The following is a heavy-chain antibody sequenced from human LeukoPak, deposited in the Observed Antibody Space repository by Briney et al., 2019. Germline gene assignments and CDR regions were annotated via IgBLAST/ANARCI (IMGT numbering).Heavy chain of an antibody. V-gene: IGHV4-31*03. CDR2: IYYSGNT. D-gene: IGHD3-10*01. CDR1: GGSISSNGYY. CDR3: ARDPWGGGFDY. J-gene: IGHJ4*02. Sequence: SQTLSLTCTVSGGSISSNGYYWSWIRQHPGKGLEWIGYIYYSGNTYYNASLQSRVAISVDTSKNQFSLKLSSLTAADTAVYYCARDPWGGGFDYWGQGTLVTVSS.